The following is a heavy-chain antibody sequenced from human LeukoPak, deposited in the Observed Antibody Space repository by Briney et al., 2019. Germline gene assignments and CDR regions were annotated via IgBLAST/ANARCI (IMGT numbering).Heavy chain of an antibody. CDR1: GFTFSSYS. Sequence: GGSLRLSCAASGFTFSSYSMNWVRQAPGKGLEWVSSISSSSSYIYYADSVKGRATISRDNAKNSLYLQMNSLRAEDTAVYYCARPAYCGNNCYYFPDYWGQGTLVTVSS. D-gene: IGHD2-21*02. CDR3: ARPAYCGNNCYYFPDY. CDR2: ISSSSSYI. J-gene: IGHJ4*02. V-gene: IGHV3-21*01.